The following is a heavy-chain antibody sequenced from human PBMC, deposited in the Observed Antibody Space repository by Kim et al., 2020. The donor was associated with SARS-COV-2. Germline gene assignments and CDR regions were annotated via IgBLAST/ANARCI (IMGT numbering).Heavy chain of an antibody. Sequence: SETLSLTCTVSGGSISSSSYYWGWIRQPPGKGLEWIGSIYYSGSTYYNPSLKSRVTISVDTSKNQFSLKLSSVTAADTAVYYCARRPGWFDPWGQGTLVTVSS. J-gene: IGHJ5*02. CDR2: IYYSGST. V-gene: IGHV4-39*01. CDR3: ARRPGWFDP. CDR1: GGSISSSSYY.